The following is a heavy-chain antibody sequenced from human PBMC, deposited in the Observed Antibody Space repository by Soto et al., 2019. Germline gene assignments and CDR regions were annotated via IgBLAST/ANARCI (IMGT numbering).Heavy chain of an antibody. CDR2: IYYSGST. D-gene: IGHD3-10*01. J-gene: IGHJ4*02. Sequence: SETLSLTCSVSGGSLRSGDYYWSWIRQPPGKGLEWIGYIYYSGSTYYNPSLNSRVTISFDTSKNQFSLKLSSVTAADTAVYYCARGRGSGSNLYFFDFWGQGTLVTVSS. CDR3: ARGRGSGSNLYFFDF. V-gene: IGHV4-30-4*01. CDR1: GGSLRSGDYY.